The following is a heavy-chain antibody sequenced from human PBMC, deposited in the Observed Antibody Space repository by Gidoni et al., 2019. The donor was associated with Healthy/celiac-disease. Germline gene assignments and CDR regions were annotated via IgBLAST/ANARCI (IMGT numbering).Heavy chain of an antibody. V-gene: IGHV4-34*01. Sequence: QVQLQQWGAGLLKPSETLSLTCAVYGGSFSGYYWSWIRQPPGKGLEWIGEINHSGSTNYNPSLKSRVTISVDTSKNQFSLKLSSVTAADTAVYYCARGVPAPTITIFGVVVNGMDVWGQGTTVTVSS. CDR1: GGSFSGYY. CDR2: INHSGST. CDR3: ARGVPAPTITIFGVVVNGMDV. D-gene: IGHD3-3*01. J-gene: IGHJ6*02.